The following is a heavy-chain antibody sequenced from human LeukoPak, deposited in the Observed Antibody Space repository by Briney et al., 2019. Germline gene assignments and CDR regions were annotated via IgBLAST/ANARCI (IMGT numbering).Heavy chain of an antibody. V-gene: IGHV4-59*10. D-gene: IGHD6-19*01. CDR2: IYTSGST. CDR1: GGSFSGYY. Sequence: PSETLSLTCAVYGGSFSGYYWSWIRQPAGKGLEWIGRIYTSGSTNYNPSLKSRVTMSVDTSKKQFSLKLSSVIAADTAVYYWARSSSSGWGFRFDPWGQGTLVTVSS. J-gene: IGHJ5*02. CDR3: ARSSSSGWGFRFDP.